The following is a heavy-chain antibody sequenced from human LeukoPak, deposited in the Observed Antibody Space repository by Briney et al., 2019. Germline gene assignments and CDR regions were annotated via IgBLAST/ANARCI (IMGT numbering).Heavy chain of an antibody. V-gene: IGHV3-43*02. J-gene: IGHJ6*03. CDR3: AKVAYYDYVWGSYRYYYYMDV. CDR2: ISGDGGST. D-gene: IGHD3-16*02. CDR1: GFTFDDYA. Sequence: PGGSLRLSCAASGFTFDDYAMHWVRQAPGKGLEWVSLISGDGGSTYYADSVKGRFTISRDNSKNSLYLQMNSLRTEDTALYYCAKVAYYDYVWGSYRYYYYMDVWGKGTTVTVSS.